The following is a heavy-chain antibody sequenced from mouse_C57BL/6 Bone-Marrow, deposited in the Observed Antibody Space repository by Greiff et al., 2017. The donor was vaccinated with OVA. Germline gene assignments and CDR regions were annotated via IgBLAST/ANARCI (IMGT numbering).Heavy chain of an antibody. D-gene: IGHD2-3*01. CDR2: IWSGGST. CDR3: ASAYDGYAMDY. J-gene: IGHJ4*01. V-gene: IGHV2-2*01. CDR1: GFSLTSYG. Sequence: VKLEESGPGLVQPSQSLSITCTVSGFSLTSYGVHWVRQSPGKGLEWLGVIWSGGSTDYNAAFISSLSISTDNSKSQVFFHMNRLQADNAAIYYCASAYDGYAMDYWGQGTSVTVSS.